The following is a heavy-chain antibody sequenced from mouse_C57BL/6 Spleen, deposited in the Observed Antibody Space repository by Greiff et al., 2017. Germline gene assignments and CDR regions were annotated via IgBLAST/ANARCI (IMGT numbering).Heavy chain of an antibody. D-gene: IGHD2-4*01. CDR2: IDPNSGGT. V-gene: IGHV1-72*01. CDR1: GYTFTSYW. Sequence: QVQLQQPGAELVKPGASVKLSCKASGYTFTSYWMHWVKQRPGRGLEWIGRIDPNSGGTKYNEKFKSKATLTVDKPSSSAYMQLSRLTSADSAFYYCARKNLYDYGAYWYFDVWGTGTTVTVSS. J-gene: IGHJ1*03. CDR3: ARKNLYDYGAYWYFDV.